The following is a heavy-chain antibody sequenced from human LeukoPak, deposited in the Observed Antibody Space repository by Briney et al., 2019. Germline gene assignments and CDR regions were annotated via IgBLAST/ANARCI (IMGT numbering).Heavy chain of an antibody. J-gene: IGHJ4*02. V-gene: IGHV3-9*01. CDR2: IRWSTDSV. D-gene: IGHD2-2*01. Sequence: GGSLRLSCAASGFPFDDYAMHWVRQAPGKGLEWVSGIRWSTDSVGYADSVRGRITISRDKAKNSLYLQMNSLRAEDTALYYCVKDFGQTTAAIAYWGQGTLVTVSS. CDR3: VKDFGQTTAAIAY. CDR1: GFPFDDYA.